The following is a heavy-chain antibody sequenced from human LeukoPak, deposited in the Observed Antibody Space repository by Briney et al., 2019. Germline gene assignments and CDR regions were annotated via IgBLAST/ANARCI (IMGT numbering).Heavy chain of an antibody. D-gene: IGHD2/OR15-2a*01. J-gene: IGHJ4*02. CDR3: ARHLEIS. V-gene: IGHV3-21*01. Sequence: GGSLRLSCAASGFTFSTNTMNWVRQAPGEGLEWVSSISGNSDYTSYADSVKGRFSLSRDNTKNSLFLQMDSLRAEDTAVYYCARHLEISGGQGTLVTVSS. CDR2: ISGNSDYT. CDR1: GFTFSTNT.